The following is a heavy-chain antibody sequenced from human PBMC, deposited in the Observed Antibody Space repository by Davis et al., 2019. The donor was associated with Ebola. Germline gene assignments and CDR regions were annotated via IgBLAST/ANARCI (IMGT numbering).Heavy chain of an antibody. D-gene: IGHD3-10*01. CDR3: AALTMAEQGDY. CDR1: RFTFGTTW. V-gene: IGHV3-74*01. J-gene: IGHJ4*02. CDR2: IDHVGNT. Sequence: GESLKISCAATRFTFGTTWIHWVRQAPGDGLAWVSRIDHVGNTNYADSVKGRFIISGDFAKNTVYLQMNSLRAEDSALYYCAALTMAEQGDYWGQGTLVTVSS.